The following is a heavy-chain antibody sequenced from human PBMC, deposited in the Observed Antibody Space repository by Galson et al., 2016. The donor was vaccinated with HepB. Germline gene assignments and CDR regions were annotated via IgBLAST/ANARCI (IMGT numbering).Heavy chain of an antibody. CDR1: GFAVNSDH. CDR2: IYSVCRT. Sequence: SLRLSCAVSGFAVNSDHMNWIRQAPGKGLEWISVIYSVCRTTYGDSVKGRFTISRERSKNTLSLQMNSLRAEDTAVYYCARGPTVTFYGGPTWFDLWGQGTVVTVSS. V-gene: IGHV3-53*01. CDR3: ARGPTVTFYGGPTWFDL. J-gene: IGHJ5*02. D-gene: IGHD2-21*02.